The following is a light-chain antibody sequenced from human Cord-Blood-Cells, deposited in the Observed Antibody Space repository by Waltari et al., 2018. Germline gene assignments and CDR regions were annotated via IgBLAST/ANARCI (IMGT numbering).Light chain of an antibody. V-gene: IGLV2-23*01. CDR2: EGS. CDR1: SSDVGSYNL. J-gene: IGLJ2*01. Sequence: QSALTQPASVSGSPGQSITISCTGTSSDVGSYNLVSWYQQHPGKAPELMIYEGSKRPSGFSNRFSGSKSGNTASLTISGLQAEDEADYYCCSYAGSSTLGVFGGGTKLTVL. CDR3: CSYAGSSTLGV.